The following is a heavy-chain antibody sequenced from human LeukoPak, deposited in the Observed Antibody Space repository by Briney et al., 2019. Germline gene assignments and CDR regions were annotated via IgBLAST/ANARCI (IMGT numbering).Heavy chain of an antibody. Sequence: GGSLRLSCAASGFTFSSYGMHWVRQAPGKGLEWVAFIRDDGSNEYYADSEKGRFTISRDNSKNTLYLQMNSLRGEDTAVYYCVKGYSSSSNYWGQGTLVTVSS. CDR2: IRDDGSNE. J-gene: IGHJ4*02. V-gene: IGHV3-30*02. D-gene: IGHD6-6*01. CDR3: VKGYSSSSNY. CDR1: GFTFSSYG.